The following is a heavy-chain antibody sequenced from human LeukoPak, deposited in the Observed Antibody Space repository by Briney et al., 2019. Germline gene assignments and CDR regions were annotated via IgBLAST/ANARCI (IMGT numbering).Heavy chain of an antibody. D-gene: IGHD3-10*01. CDR3: ARVSGDLVAADASDI. V-gene: IGHV1-8*01. CDR2: MNPNSGNT. Sequence: ASVKVSCKASGYTFTSYDINWVRQATGQGLEWMGWMNPNSGNTGYAQKFQGRVTMTRNTSTSTAYMELSSLRSEDTAVYYCARVSGDLVAADASDIWGQGTMVTVSS. CDR1: GYTFTSYD. J-gene: IGHJ3*02.